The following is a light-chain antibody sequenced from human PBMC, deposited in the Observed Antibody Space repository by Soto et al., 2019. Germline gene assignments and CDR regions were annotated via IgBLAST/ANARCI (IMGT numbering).Light chain of an antibody. V-gene: IGLV2-14*03. J-gene: IGLJ1*01. CDR2: DVN. CDR3: SSYTGRSLYV. CDR1: NSDVGGYNA. Sequence: QSALTQPASVSGSPGQSITLSCSGTNSDVGGYNAVSWYQQHPGKVPKLMLYDVNNRPSGVSNRFSGSKSGSTASLTISGLQAEDEADYYCSSYTGRSLYVFGTGTKVTVL.